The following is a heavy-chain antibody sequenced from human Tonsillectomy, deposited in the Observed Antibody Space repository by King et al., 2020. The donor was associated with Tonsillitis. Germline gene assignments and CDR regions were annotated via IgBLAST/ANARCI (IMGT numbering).Heavy chain of an antibody. CDR3: AGGGITMVRGVIRPFDY. J-gene: IGHJ4*02. CDR2: INWNGGST. CDR1: GFTFGDYG. V-gene: IGHV3-20*04. Sequence: VQLVESGGGVVRPGGSLRLSCAASGFTFGDYGMSWVRQAPGKGLEWVSGINWNGGSTGYADSVKGRFTISRDNAKNSLYLQMNSLRAEDTALYYCAGGGITMVRGVIRPFDYWGQGTLVTVSS. D-gene: IGHD3-10*01.